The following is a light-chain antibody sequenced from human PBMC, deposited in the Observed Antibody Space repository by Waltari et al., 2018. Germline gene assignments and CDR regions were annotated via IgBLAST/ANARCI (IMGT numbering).Light chain of an antibody. Sequence: QSALTQPASVSGSPGQSITIPCTGSSSDVGGYNYVSWYQKHPGKAPKPMIYDVSHRPSGVSNRFSGSKSGNTASLTISGLQAEDEADYYCSSYTGSSTLVFGGGTKLTVL. V-gene: IGLV2-14*03. CDR3: SSYTGSSTLV. CDR2: DVS. J-gene: IGLJ2*01. CDR1: SSDVGGYNY.